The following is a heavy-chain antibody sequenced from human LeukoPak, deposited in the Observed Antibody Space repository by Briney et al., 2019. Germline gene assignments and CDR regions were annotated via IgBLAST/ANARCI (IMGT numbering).Heavy chain of an antibody. V-gene: IGHV3-30*02. J-gene: IGHJ6*03. CDR3: TTAPEAGYYYYYMDV. Sequence: GGSLRLSCAASGFTFSSYGMHWVRQAPGKGLEWVAFIRYDGSNKYYADSVKGRFTISRDNSKNTLYLQMNSLRAEDTAVYYCTTAPEAGYYYYYMDVWGKGTTVTVSS. CDR2: IRYDGSNK. CDR1: GFTFSSYG.